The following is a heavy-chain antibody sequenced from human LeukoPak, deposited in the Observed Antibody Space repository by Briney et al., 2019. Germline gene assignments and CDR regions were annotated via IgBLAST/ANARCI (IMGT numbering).Heavy chain of an antibody. CDR1: GFTFSSYA. CDR2: IIPIFGTA. CDR3: ARVRGSMDYYDSSGYRPHTDWYFDL. Sequence: GGSLRLSCAASGFTFSSYAISWVRQAPGQGLEWMGGIIPIFGTANYAQKFQGRVTITADESTSTAYMELSSLRSEDTAVYYCARVRGSMDYYDSSGYRPHTDWYFDLWGRGTLVTVSS. V-gene: IGHV1-69*01. J-gene: IGHJ2*01. D-gene: IGHD3-22*01.